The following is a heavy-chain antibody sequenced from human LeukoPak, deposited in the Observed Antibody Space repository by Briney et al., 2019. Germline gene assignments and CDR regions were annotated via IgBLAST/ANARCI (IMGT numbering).Heavy chain of an antibody. J-gene: IGHJ6*03. CDR1: GFTFSSYW. D-gene: IGHD3-3*01. V-gene: IGHV3-74*01. CDR3: TRDLPITIFGVTLYYYYMDV. CDR2: INTDGSST. Sequence: GGSLRLSCAASGFTFSSYWMHWVRQAPGKGLVWVSRINTDGSSTSYADSVKGRFTISRDNAKNTLYLQMNTLRAEDTAVYYCTRDLPITIFGVTLYYYYMDVWGKGTTVTVSS.